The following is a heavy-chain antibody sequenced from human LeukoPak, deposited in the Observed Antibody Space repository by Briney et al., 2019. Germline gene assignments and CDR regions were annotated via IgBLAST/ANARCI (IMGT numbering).Heavy chain of an antibody. CDR1: GHALSDLS. CDR3: ATDSDPWGPAAGTIDY. D-gene: IGHD6-13*01. V-gene: IGHV1-24*01. Sequence: ASVKLSCKISGHALSDLSIHWVRQAPGRGPEWMGGFDPEVGDKMQAQKFQGRVTMTEDTSTDTAYMELNSLRSEDTAVYYCATDSDPWGPAAGTIDYWGQGTLVTVSS. CDR2: FDPEVGDK. J-gene: IGHJ4*02.